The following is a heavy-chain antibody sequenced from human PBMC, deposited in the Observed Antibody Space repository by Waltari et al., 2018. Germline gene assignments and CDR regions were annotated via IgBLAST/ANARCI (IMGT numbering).Heavy chain of an antibody. J-gene: IGHJ3*01. V-gene: IGHV3-66*01. D-gene: IGHD2-21*02. CDR3: AVVTTGKAFDL. CDR2: IYSEGDT. CDR1: EFTISNNY. Sequence: EVQLVESGGDLVQPGGALRLSCVASEFTISNNYMTWVRQAPGKGLEWVSVIYSEGDTYYADSVKGRFIISRDISKNTVYLQLNSLRVEDTAVYYCAVVTTGKAFDLWGQETMVTVSS.